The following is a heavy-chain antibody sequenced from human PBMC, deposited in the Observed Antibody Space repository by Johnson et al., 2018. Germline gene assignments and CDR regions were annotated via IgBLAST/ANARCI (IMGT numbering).Heavy chain of an antibody. CDR2: IKTKGDGGAA. CDR3: TTFLRWELEFDF. CDR1: GFMFTNAW. Sequence: VQLQEAGGGLVKPGGSLRLSCAVSGFMFTNAWMSWFRQAPGKGLEWVGLIKTKGDGGAADYPAPVKGRFTISRDDSKNILYLPMNSLKTEDTAVYYCTTFLRWELEFDFWGQGTLVTVSS. V-gene: IGHV3-15*01. D-gene: IGHD1-7*01. J-gene: IGHJ4*02.